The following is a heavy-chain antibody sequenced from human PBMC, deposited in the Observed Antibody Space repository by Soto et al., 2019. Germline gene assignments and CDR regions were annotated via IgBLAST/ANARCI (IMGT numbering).Heavy chain of an antibody. Sequence: SETLSLTCAVYGGSFSGYYWSWIRQPPGKGLEWIGEINHSGSTNYNPSLKSRVTISVDTSKNQFSLELSSVTAADTAVYYCARGHPRLTTVVTRYYYYGMGVWGQGTTVTVSS. J-gene: IGHJ6*02. CDR1: GGSFSGYY. V-gene: IGHV4-34*01. CDR3: ARGHPRLTTVVTRYYYYGMGV. D-gene: IGHD4-17*01. CDR2: INHSGST.